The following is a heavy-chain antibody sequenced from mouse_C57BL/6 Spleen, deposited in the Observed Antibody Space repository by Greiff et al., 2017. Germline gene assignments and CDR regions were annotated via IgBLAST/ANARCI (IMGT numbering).Heavy chain of an antibody. Sequence: ESGPGLVKPSQSLSLTCSVTGYSITSGYYWNWIRQFPGNKLEWMGYISYDGSNNYNPSLKNRISITRYKSKNQFFLKLNSVTTEDTATYYCARGGVPPAMDYWGQGTSVTVSS. CDR1: GYSITSGYY. J-gene: IGHJ4*01. D-gene: IGHD2-14*01. CDR2: ISYDGSN. CDR3: ARGGVPPAMDY. V-gene: IGHV3-6*01.